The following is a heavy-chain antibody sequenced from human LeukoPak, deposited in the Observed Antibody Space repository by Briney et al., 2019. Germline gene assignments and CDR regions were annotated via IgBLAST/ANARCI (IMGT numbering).Heavy chain of an antibody. CDR3: STRRQDGC. CDR2: VKSKIDGGTI. V-gene: IGHV3-15*01. CDR1: GFTFSDAW. Sequence: GGSLRLSCVGSGFTFSDAWLTWVRQAPGKGLEWVGRVKSKIDGGTIDYAAPVKGRFTISRDDSRNTVYLQMNSLKTEDTAVYYCSTRRQDGCWGQGTLVTVS. J-gene: IGHJ4*02.